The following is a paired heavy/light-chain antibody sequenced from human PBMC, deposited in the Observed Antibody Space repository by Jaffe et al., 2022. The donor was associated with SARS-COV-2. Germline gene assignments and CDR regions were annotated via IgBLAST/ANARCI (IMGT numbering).Light chain of an antibody. CDR3: QVWDAGSDHWV. J-gene: IGLJ3*02. Sequence: SYVLTQPPSVSVAPGQTARITCGGNNIGRQSVHWYLQKPGQAPMLVVYDDTVRPSGIPERLSGTTSGNTATLTISRVEAGDEADYFCQVWDAGSDHWVFGGGTKVTVL. CDR1: NIGRQS. V-gene: IGLV3-21*02. CDR2: DDT.
Heavy chain of an antibody. CDR1: GFTVTNYG. CDR2: ISYDGSDK. Sequence: QVQLVESGGGVVQPGRSLRLSCAASGFTVTNYGMHWVRQAPGKGLEWVAVISYDGSDKYYADSVKGRFTISRDISKSTLYLQMNSLRADDTATYFCARDLYGDHSAAFALWGQGTLVTVSS. J-gene: IGHJ4*02. D-gene: IGHD4-17*01. V-gene: IGHV3-30*03. CDR3: ARDLYGDHSAAFAL.